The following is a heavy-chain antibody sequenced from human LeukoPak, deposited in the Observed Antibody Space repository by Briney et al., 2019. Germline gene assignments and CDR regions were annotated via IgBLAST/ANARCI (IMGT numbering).Heavy chain of an antibody. J-gene: IGHJ4*02. CDR3: ARALKRGYRGYTGY. CDR1: GYTFTSYD. D-gene: IGHD5-12*01. CDR2: MNPNSGNT. V-gene: IGHV1-8*01. Sequence: ASVKVSCKASGYTFTSYDINWVRQATGQGLEWMGWMNPNSGNTGHAQKFQGRVTMTRNTSISTAYMELSSLRSEDTAVYYCARALKRGYRGYTGYWGQGTLVTVSS.